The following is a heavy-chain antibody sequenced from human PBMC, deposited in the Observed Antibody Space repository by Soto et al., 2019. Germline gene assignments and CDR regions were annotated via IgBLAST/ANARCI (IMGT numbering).Heavy chain of an antibody. D-gene: IGHD6-19*01. CDR1: GFTFSTYS. Sequence: GGSLRLSCAASGFTFSTYSMNWVRQAPGKGLEWVSSISSSSTIYYADSVKGRFTISRDNVQNSLYLKMHSLRAEDTAVYYCARERGSGWTFDYWGQGTLVTVSS. V-gene: IGHV3-48*01. CDR3: ARERGSGWTFDY. J-gene: IGHJ4*02. CDR2: ISSSSTI.